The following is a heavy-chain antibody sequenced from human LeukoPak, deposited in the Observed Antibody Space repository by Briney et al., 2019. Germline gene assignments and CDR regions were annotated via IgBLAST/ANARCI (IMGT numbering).Heavy chain of an antibody. Sequence: PSETLSLTCAVYGGSFSGYYWSWIRQPPGKGLEWIGEINHSGSTYYNPSLKSRVTISVDTSKNQFSLTLTSVTAADTAVYYCASRGAYSSNWWVWFDPWGQGTLVTVSS. J-gene: IGHJ5*02. V-gene: IGHV4-34*01. CDR2: INHSGST. CDR1: GGSFSGYY. CDR3: ASRGAYSSNWWVWFDP. D-gene: IGHD6-13*01.